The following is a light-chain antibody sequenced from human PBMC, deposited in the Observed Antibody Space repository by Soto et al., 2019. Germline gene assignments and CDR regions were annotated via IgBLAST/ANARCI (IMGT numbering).Light chain of an antibody. Sequence: ELVLRQSPGTLSLSPGESATLXXRASQSVSSSYLAWYQQKPGQAPRLLIYGASSRAAGIPDRFSGMGSGTDFTLTISRLEPEDFAVYYCQQYGSSGTFGQGTRVDI. CDR2: GAS. CDR3: QQYGSSGT. J-gene: IGKJ1*01. V-gene: IGKV3-20*01. CDR1: QSVSSSY.